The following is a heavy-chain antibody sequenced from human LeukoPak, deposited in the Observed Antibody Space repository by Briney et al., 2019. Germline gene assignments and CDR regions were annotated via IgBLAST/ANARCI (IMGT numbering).Heavy chain of an antibody. D-gene: IGHD6-19*01. CDR1: GDSIISYY. Sequence: PSETLSLTCTVSGDSIISYYWSWIRQPAGKGLEWIGRIYTSGSTNYNPSLKSRVTMSVDTSKNQFSLKLSSVTAADTAVYYCASGRPVRHSSGWSYYFDYWGQGTLVTVSS. CDR3: ASGRPVRHSSGWSYYFDY. CDR2: IYTSGST. J-gene: IGHJ4*02. V-gene: IGHV4-4*07.